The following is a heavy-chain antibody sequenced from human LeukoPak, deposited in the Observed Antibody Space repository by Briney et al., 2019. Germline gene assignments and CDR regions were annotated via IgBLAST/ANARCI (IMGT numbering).Heavy chain of an antibody. J-gene: IGHJ6*02. V-gene: IGHV1-18*01. Sequence: ASVKVSCKASGYTFTSYGISWVRQAPGQGLEWMGWISAYNGNTNYARKLQGRVTMTTDTSTSTAYMELRSLRSDDTAVYYCARTELGSGRYGMDVWGQGTTVTVSS. D-gene: IGHD3-10*01. CDR3: ARTELGSGRYGMDV. CDR1: GYTFTSYG. CDR2: ISAYNGNT.